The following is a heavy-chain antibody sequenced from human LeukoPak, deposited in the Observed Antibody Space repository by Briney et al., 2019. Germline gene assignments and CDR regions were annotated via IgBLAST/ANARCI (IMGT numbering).Heavy chain of an antibody. D-gene: IGHD6-19*01. J-gene: IGHJ5*02. V-gene: IGHV1-2*02. CDR2: INPNSGGT. CDR3: AREIAVAGSAWFDP. Sequence: ASVKVSYKTSGYTFTGYYMHWVRQAPGQGLEWMGWINPNSGGTNYAQKFQGRVTMTRDTSISTAYMELNRLRSDDTAVYYCAREIAVAGSAWFDPWGQGTLVTVSS. CDR1: GYTFTGYY.